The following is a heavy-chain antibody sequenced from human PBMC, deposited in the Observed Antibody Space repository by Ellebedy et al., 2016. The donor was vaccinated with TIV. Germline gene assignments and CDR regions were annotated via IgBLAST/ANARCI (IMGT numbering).Heavy chain of an antibody. D-gene: IGHD6-13*01. Sequence: GSLRLXXTVSGGSISSSSYYWGWIRQPPGKGLEWIGSIYYSGSTYYNPSLKSRVTISVDTSKNQFSLKLSSVTAADTAVYYCARDRLAAADNWGQGTLVTVSS. V-gene: IGHV4-39*07. J-gene: IGHJ4*02. CDR3: ARDRLAAADN. CDR1: GGSISSSSYY. CDR2: IYYSGST.